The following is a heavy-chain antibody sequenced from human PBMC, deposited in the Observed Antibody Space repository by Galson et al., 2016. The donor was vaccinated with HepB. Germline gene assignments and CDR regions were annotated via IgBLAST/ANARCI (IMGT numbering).Heavy chain of an antibody. CDR2: INWNGDNT. Sequence: SLKPLLCSLWIHLGGLSHALVRQTPGKGLEWISVINWNGDNTYYAESVKGRFTISRDNSNNSLFLQMNSLRTDDTALYYCAKGKLEHLYLVEYWGQGTLVTVSS. CDR3: AKGKLEHLYLVEY. CDR1: IHLGGLS. V-gene: IGHV3-43*01. D-gene: IGHD3-16*01. J-gene: IGHJ4*02.